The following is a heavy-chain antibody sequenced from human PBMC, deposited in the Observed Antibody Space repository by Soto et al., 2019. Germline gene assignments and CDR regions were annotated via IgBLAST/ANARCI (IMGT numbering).Heavy chain of an antibody. Sequence: EVRLLESGGGLVQPGGSLRLSCAASGFTFSSYAMGWVRQAPGKGLEWVSGIDGSGGDTSFADSVKGRFTISRDNSENNLYLHMKSMRAEDTARYFCAKEIVTAAYVEASPFDFWGQGTLVTVSS. V-gene: IGHV3-23*01. D-gene: IGHD2-2*01. J-gene: IGHJ4*02. CDR1: GFTFSSYA. CDR3: AKEIVTAAYVEASPFDF. CDR2: IDGSGGDT.